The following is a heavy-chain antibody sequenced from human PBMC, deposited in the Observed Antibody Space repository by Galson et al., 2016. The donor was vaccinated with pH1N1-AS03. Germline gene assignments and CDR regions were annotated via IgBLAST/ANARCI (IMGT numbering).Heavy chain of an antibody. Sequence: SVKVSCKASGYTFISYVMHWVRQAPGQRLEWMGWINAGNGNTTYSQSFQGRVTITRDTSASMAYMGLSSLRSEDTAVYYCARSDYGDYVDYWGQGTLVTVSS. CDR3: ARSDYGDYVDY. V-gene: IGHV1-3*01. CDR2: INAGNGNT. J-gene: IGHJ4*02. D-gene: IGHD4-17*01. CDR1: GYTFISYV.